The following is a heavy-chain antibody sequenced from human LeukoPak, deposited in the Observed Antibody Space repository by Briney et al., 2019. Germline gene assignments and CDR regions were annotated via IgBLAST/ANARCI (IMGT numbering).Heavy chain of an antibody. J-gene: IGHJ3*02. CDR1: GGTFSSYA. CDR3: ARRQYYYDSSSADAFDI. V-gene: IGHV1-69*04. CDR2: IIPILGIA. Sequence: SVKVSCKASGGTFSSYAISWVRQAPGQGLEWMGRIIPILGIANYAQKSQGRVTITADKSTSTAYMELSSLRSEDTAVYYCARRQYYYDSSSADAFDIWGQGTMVTVSS. D-gene: IGHD3-22*01.